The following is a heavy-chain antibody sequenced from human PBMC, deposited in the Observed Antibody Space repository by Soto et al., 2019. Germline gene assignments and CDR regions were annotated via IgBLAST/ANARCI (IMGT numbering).Heavy chain of an antibody. CDR2: IYYSGST. D-gene: IGHD3-3*01. CDR3: ASAYYDFWSGYSYEYYFDY. CDR1: SDSMNSYY. J-gene: IGHJ4*02. V-gene: IGHV4-59*01. Sequence: VSSDSMNSYYWNWIRQPPGKGLEWIGYIYYSGSTNYNPSLKSLVTISVDTSKNQFSLKLSSVTAADTAMYYCASAYYDFWSGYSYEYYFDYWGPGTLVTVSS.